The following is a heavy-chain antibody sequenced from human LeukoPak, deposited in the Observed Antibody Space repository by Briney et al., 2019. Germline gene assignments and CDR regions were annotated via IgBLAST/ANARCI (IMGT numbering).Heavy chain of an antibody. V-gene: IGHV1-46*01. CDR2: INPSGGST. D-gene: IGHD1-26*01. CDR1: GYTLTRAN. Sequence: GSLKVSCKASGYTLTRANMHCVRQTPRQGLERMGIINPSGGSTSYAQKFQGRVTMPRDTSTITVYMELSSLRSEDTAVYYCARRAPRSASGSYWGEFDYWGQGTLVTVSS. J-gene: IGHJ4*02. CDR3: ARRAPRSASGSYWGEFDY.